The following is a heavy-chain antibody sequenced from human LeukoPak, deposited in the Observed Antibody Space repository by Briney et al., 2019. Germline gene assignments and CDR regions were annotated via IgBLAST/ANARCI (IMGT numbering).Heavy chain of an antibody. CDR3: ARVRTTVTYYFDY. J-gene: IGHJ4*02. Sequence: GGSLRLSCAASGFTFSTYWMSWVHQAPGKGLEWVANIKQDGSEKYYVDSVKGRFTISRDSAKNSLYLQMNSLRAEDTAVYYCARVRTTVTYYFDYWGQGTLVTVSS. V-gene: IGHV3-7*01. CDR1: GFTFSTYW. D-gene: IGHD4-17*01. CDR2: IKQDGSEK.